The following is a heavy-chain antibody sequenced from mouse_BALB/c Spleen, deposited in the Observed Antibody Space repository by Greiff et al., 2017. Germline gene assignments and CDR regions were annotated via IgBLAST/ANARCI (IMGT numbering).Heavy chain of an antibody. V-gene: IGHV5-6-3*01. J-gene: IGHJ3*01. CDR2: INSNGGST. CDR3: ARADDYDGFAY. Sequence: EVMLVESGGGLVQPGGSLKLSCAASGFTFSSYGMSWVRQTPDKRLELVATINSNGGSTYYPDSVKGRFTISRDNAKNTLYLQMSSLKSEDTAMYYCARADDYDGFAYWGQGTLVTVSA. D-gene: IGHD2-4*01. CDR1: GFTFSSYG.